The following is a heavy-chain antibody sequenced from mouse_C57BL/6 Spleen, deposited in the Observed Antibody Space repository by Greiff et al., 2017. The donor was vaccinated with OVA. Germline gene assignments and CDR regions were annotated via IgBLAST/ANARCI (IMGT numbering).Heavy chain of an antibody. CDR2: INPNYGTT. Sequence: EVQLQQSGPELVKPGASVKISCKASGYSFTDYNMNWVKQSHGKSLEWIGVINPNYGTTRYNQKFKGKATLTVDKSSSTAYMQRNSLTSEDSAVYYCARWGTVVDAMDYWGQGTSVTVSS. V-gene: IGHV1-39*01. CDR3: ARWGTVVDAMDY. J-gene: IGHJ4*01. D-gene: IGHD1-1*01. CDR1: GYSFTDYN.